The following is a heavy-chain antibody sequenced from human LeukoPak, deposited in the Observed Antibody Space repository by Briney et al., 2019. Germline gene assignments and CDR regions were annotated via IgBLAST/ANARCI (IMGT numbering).Heavy chain of an antibody. D-gene: IGHD3-9*01. CDR3: ARRAERAFDFELVSDY. CDR2: IYPGDSDT. CDR1: GYSFTSYW. Sequence: GESLKISCKGSGYSFTSYWIGWVRQMPGKGMEWMGMIYPGDSDTRYSPSFQGQVTISADKSISTAYLQWSSLKASDTAMYYCARRAERAFDFELVSDYWGQGTLVTVSS. V-gene: IGHV5-51*01. J-gene: IGHJ4*02.